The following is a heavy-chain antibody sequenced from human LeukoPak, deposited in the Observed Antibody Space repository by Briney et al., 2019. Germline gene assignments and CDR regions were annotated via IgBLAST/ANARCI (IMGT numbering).Heavy chain of an antibody. CDR2: INPNSGGT. CDR1: VYNFTGYY. D-gene: IGHD4-17*01. Sequence: ASGKVSCKASVYNFTGYYMHWVRQAPGQGLEWMGWINPNSGGTNYAQKFQGRVTMTRDTSISTAYMELSRLRSDDTAVYYCARGGGMTTVTKSWFDPWGQGTLVTVSS. V-gene: IGHV1-2*02. J-gene: IGHJ5*02. CDR3: ARGGGMTTVTKSWFDP.